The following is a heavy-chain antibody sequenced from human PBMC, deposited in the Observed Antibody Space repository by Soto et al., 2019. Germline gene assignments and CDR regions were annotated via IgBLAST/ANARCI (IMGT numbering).Heavy chain of an antibody. J-gene: IGHJ4*02. V-gene: IGHV3-48*02. Sequence: EVQLVESGGGLVQPGGTLRLSCAASGFTFRTYSMNWVRRAPGKGLEWVSYISSSSSTIYYADSVKGRFTISRDKAQNSLYLQMNRLRDEDTALYFCARGSHGGVIGQIDYWGPGTLVTVSS. CDR2: ISSSSSTI. CDR1: GFTFRTYS. D-gene: IGHD3-16*02. CDR3: ARGSHGGVIGQIDY.